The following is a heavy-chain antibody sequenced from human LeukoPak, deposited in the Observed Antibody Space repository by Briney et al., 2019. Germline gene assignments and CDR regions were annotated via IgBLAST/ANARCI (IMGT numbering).Heavy chain of an antibody. CDR2: IYSGGDT. V-gene: IGHV3-53*01. CDR3: ASGPPLSKYYFDY. CDR1: GFTVSSNY. Sequence: PGGSLRLSCAASGFTVSSNYMSWVRQAPGKGLEWVAVIYSGGDTYYADSVRGRFTISRDNSKNTLYLQMNSLRAEDTALYYCASGPPLSKYYFDYWGEGTVVSVSS. D-gene: IGHD2/OR15-2a*01. J-gene: IGHJ4*02.